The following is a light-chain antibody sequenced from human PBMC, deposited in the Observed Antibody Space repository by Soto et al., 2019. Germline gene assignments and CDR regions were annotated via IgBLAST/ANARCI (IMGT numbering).Light chain of an antibody. CDR1: SSDVGGYNY. J-gene: IGLJ1*01. CDR3: SSYTSSSLEV. V-gene: IGLV2-14*01. CDR2: DVS. Sequence: QSVLTQPASVSGSPGQSITISCTGTSSDVGGYNYVSWYQQHPGKAPKLMIYDVSNRPSGVSNRFSGSKSGNTASLTISGLQAEDEADYYCSSYTSSSLEVSGTGTKVTVL.